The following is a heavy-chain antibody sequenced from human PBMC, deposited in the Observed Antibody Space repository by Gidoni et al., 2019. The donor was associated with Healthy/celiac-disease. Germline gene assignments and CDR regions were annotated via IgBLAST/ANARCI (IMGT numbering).Heavy chain of an antibody. J-gene: IGHJ6*02. D-gene: IGHD6-19*01. CDR2: IIPILGIA. CDR1: GGTFSSYA. Sequence: QVQLVQSGAEVKKPGSSVKVSCKASGGTFSSYAISWVRQAPGQGLEWMGRIIPILGIANYAQKFQGRVTITADKSTSTAYMELSSLRSEDTAVYYCARDRDSSGWKPDYYYYYGMDVWGQGTTVTVSS. CDR3: ARDRDSSGWKPDYYYYYGMDV. V-gene: IGHV1-69*09.